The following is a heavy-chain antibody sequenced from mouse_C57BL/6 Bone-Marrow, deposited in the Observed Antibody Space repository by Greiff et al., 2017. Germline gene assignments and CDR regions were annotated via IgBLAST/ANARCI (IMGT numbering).Heavy chain of an antibody. CDR1: GYTFTSYD. CDR3: ARPLIYDGYSSLLYAMDY. D-gene: IGHD2-3*01. CDR2: IYPRDGST. J-gene: IGHJ4*01. Sequence: QVQLKESGPELVKPGASVKLSCKASGYTFTSYDINWVKQRPGQGLEWIGWIYPRDGSTKYNEKFKGKATLTVDTSSSTAYMELHSLTSEDSAVYFCARPLIYDGYSSLLYAMDYWGQGTSVTVSS. V-gene: IGHV1-85*01.